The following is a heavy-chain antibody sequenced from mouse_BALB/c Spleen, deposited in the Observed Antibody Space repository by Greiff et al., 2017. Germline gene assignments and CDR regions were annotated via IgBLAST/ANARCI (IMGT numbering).Heavy chain of an antibody. Sequence: EVQGVESGPELVKPGASVKMSCKASGYTFTSYVMHWVKQKPGQGLEWIGYINPYNDGTKYNEKFKGKATLTSDKSSSTAYMELSSLTSEDSAVYYCARFYSEDYFDYWGQGTTLTVSA. J-gene: IGHJ2*01. CDR1: GYTFTSYV. D-gene: IGHD1-1*01. CDR2: INPYNDGT. V-gene: IGHV1-14*01. CDR3: ARFYSEDYFDY.